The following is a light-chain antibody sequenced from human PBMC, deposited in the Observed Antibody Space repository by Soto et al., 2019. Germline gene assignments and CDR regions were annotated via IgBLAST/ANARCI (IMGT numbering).Light chain of an antibody. J-gene: IGKJ2*02. CDR3: QQSYSLWT. CDR2: AAS. CDR1: QRISTY. Sequence: DIQMTQSPSSLSASVGDRVTITCRASQRISTYLNWYQQKPGKAPKLLIYAASSLQSGVPSRFSGSGSGTDFTLTISSLQPEDFATYYCQQSYSLWTFGQGTKLEIK. V-gene: IGKV1-39*01.